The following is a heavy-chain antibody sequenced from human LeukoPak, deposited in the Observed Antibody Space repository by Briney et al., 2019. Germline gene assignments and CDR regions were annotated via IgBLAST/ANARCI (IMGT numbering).Heavy chain of an antibody. V-gene: IGHV3-30*02. Sequence: GGPLRLSCAASGFTFSSYGRDWVRQAPGKGLGGVAYIRYDGSNKNYADSVKGRFTISRDNSKNTLYLQMSSLRAEDTAVYYCAKVVTGYCSSTSCPFDSWGQGTLVTVSS. CDR3: AKVVTGYCSSTSCPFDS. D-gene: IGHD2-2*01. CDR1: GFTFSSYG. J-gene: IGHJ4*02. CDR2: IRYDGSNK.